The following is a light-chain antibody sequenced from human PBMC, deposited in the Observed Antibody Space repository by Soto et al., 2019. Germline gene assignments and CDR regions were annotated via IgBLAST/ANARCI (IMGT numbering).Light chain of an antibody. Sequence: QSALTQPASVSGSPGQSITISCTGTSDDVGGFDYVSWYQHYPGKAPKLVIYEVRYRPSGVSNRFSGSKSGNTASLTISGLQAEDEADYYCASYTTTSTLVFGGGTKLTVL. V-gene: IGLV2-14*01. J-gene: IGLJ2*01. CDR3: ASYTTTSTLV. CDR2: EVR. CDR1: SDDVGGFDY.